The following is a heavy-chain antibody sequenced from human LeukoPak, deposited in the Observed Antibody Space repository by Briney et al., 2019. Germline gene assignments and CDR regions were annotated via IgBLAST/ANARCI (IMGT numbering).Heavy chain of an antibody. CDR3: ARGRWSGYSGYYYMDV. Sequence: PSETLSLTCTVSGGSISSYYWSWIRQPPGKGLEWIGYIYYSGSTNYNPSLKSRVTISVDTSKNQFSLKLSSVTAADTAVYYCARGRWSGYSGYYYMDVWGKGTTVTVS. CDR1: GGSISSYY. V-gene: IGHV4-59*01. CDR2: IYYSGST. D-gene: IGHD3-3*01. J-gene: IGHJ6*03.